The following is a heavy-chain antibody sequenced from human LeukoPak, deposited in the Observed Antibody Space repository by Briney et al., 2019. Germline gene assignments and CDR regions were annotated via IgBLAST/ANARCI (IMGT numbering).Heavy chain of an antibody. V-gene: IGHV4-59*01. D-gene: IGHD6-19*01. Sequence: PSETLSLTCTVSGGSISSYYWSWIRQPPGKGLEWIGYIYYSGSTNYNPSLKSRVTISVDMSKNQFSLKLSSVTAADTAVYYCARGGIINSSGWYGGAFDIWGQGTMVTVSS. CDR1: GGSISSYY. J-gene: IGHJ3*02. CDR2: IYYSGST. CDR3: ARGGIINSSGWYGGAFDI.